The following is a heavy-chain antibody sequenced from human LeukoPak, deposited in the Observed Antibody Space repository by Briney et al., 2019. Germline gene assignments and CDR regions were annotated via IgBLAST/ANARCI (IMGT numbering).Heavy chain of an antibody. V-gene: IGHV1-2*06. CDR3: AKDGSARIAARRSVNWFDP. CDR1: GYTFTGYY. Sequence: ASVKVSCKASGYTFTGYYMHWVRQAPGQGLEWMGRINPNSGGTNYAQKFQGRVTMTRDTSISTAYMELSRLRSDDTAVYYCAKDGSARIAARRSVNWFDPWGQGTPVTVSS. J-gene: IGHJ5*02. CDR2: INPNSGGT. D-gene: IGHD6-6*01.